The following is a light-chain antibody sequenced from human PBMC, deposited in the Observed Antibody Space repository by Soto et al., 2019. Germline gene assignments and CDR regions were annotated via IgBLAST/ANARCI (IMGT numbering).Light chain of an antibody. CDR3: QQYTNWPSWT. J-gene: IGKJ1*01. CDR1: QSVGSF. Sequence: EKLMTQSPATLSMSPGERATLSCRASQSVGSFLAWYQQKPGQAPRLLIYGASTRATGIPARFSGSGSGTEFTLTISSLQSEDFAVYYCQQYTNWPSWTFGQGTKVDIK. CDR2: GAS. V-gene: IGKV3-15*01.